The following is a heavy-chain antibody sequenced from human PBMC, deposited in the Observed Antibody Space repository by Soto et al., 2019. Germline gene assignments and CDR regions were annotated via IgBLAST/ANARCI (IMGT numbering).Heavy chain of an antibody. CDR3: AGGSSGGSWGI. D-gene: IGHD2-15*01. CDR1: RTSILSCGSS. J-gene: IGHJ3*02. Sequence: TLSLTCAFYRTSILSCGSSWSCIRQHPGKGLEWIGYIYHSGSNYYNPSIKSRVTISVDTSKNQFSLKLSSVTAADTAVYYCAGGSSGGSWGIWGQGT. V-gene: IGHV4-31*11. CDR2: IYHSGSN.